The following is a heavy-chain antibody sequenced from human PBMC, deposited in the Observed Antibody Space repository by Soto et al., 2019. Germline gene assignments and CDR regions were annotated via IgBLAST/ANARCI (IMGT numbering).Heavy chain of an antibody. J-gene: IGHJ5*02. D-gene: IGHD3-10*01. Sequence: PSETLSLTCAVSGGSISSGGYYWSWIRQHPGKGLEWIGYIYYSGSTYYNPSLKSRVTISVDTSKNQFSLKLSSVTAADTAVYYCARVIMGRGVGNWFDPWGQGTLVTVSS. CDR1: GGSISSGGYY. V-gene: IGHV4-31*11. CDR3: ARVIMGRGVGNWFDP. CDR2: IYYSGST.